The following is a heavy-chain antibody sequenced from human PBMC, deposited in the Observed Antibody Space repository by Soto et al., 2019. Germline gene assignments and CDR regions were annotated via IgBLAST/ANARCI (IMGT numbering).Heavy chain of an antibody. CDR3: AREGIAVAGTDYYYYGMDV. CDR1: GFTFSSYG. J-gene: IGHJ6*02. V-gene: IGHV3-33*01. D-gene: IGHD6-19*01. CDR2: IWYDGSNK. Sequence: GGSLRLSCAASGFTFSSYGMHWVRQAPGKGLEWVAVIWYDGSNKYYADSVKGRFTISRDNSKNTLYLQMNSLRAEDTAVYYCAREGIAVAGTDYYYYGMDVWGQGTTVTVSS.